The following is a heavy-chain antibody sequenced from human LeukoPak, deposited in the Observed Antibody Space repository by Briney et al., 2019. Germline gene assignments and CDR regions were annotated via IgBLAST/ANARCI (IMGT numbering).Heavy chain of an antibody. CDR3: ARDVGSSWYEPSDY. Sequence: GGSLRLSCAASGFTFSSYAMHWVRQAPGKGLEWVAVISYDGSNKYYADSVKGRFTISRDNSKNTLYLQMNSLRAEDTAVYYCARDVGSSWYEPSDYWGQGTLVTVSS. CDR2: ISYDGSNK. CDR1: GFTFSSYA. J-gene: IGHJ4*02. V-gene: IGHV3-30*01. D-gene: IGHD6-13*01.